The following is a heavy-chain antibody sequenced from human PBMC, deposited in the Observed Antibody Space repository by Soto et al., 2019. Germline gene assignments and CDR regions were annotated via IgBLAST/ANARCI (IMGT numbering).Heavy chain of an antibody. CDR3: ATIVGGIFDF. D-gene: IGHD3-3*01. Sequence: QVQLVQSGADVKKPGSSVKVSYKASGGSFSSYSISWVRQAPGQGLEWMGGIFPLADTTKFAQNFQGRVTITADKSTSTAYMELSSLTSLDTAVYYCATIVGGIFDFWGQGTLVTVSS. J-gene: IGHJ4*02. CDR1: GGSFSSYS. CDR2: IFPLADTT. V-gene: IGHV1-69*06.